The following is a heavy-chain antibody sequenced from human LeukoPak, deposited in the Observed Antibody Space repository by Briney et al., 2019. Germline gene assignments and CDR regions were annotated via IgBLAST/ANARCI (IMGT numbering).Heavy chain of an antibody. J-gene: IGHJ3*02. Sequence: GGSLRLSCAASGFSLSGYSMNWVRQAPGKGLEWVSSISSSSDYIYYADSVMGRFTISRDNAKNLLYLQMNSLRAEDTAVYYCARVLDITGTIFDAFDIWGQGTMVTVSS. V-gene: IGHV3-21*01. CDR3: ARVLDITGTIFDAFDI. CDR2: ISSSSDYI. CDR1: GFSLSGYS. D-gene: IGHD1-20*01.